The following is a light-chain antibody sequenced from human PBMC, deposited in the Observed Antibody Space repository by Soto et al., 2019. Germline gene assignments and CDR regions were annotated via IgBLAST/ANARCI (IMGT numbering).Light chain of an antibody. CDR3: CSYAGSYTHV. Sequence: QSVLTQPRSVSGSPGQSVTISCTGTSSDVGAYNYVSWYQHHPGKAPKLMIYDVSKWPSGVPDRFSGSKSGNTASLTISGLQAEDEADYYCCSYAGSYTHVFGTGTKLTVL. CDR1: SSDVGAYNY. J-gene: IGLJ1*01. CDR2: DVS. V-gene: IGLV2-11*01.